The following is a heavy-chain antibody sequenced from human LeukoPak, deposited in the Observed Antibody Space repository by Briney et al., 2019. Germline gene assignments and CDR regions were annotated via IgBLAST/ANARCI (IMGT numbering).Heavy chain of an antibody. CDR2: ISGNGVAT. CDR3: IKDRGSSGWDFDS. CDR1: GFVFSDYA. J-gene: IGHJ4*02. V-gene: IGHV3-64D*06. D-gene: IGHD6-19*01. Sequence: GGSLRLPCSASGFVFSDYAMHWARQAPGKGLEYLSGISGNGVATYYVDSVQGRFTVSRDNSKTTLYLQINSLRREDTAFYYCIKDRGSSGWDFDSWGQGTLLTVSS.